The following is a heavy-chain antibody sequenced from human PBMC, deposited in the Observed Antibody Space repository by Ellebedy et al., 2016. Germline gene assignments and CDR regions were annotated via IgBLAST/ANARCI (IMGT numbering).Heavy chain of an antibody. D-gene: IGHD3-10*01. Sequence: SETLSLXCTVSGGSISSYYWSWIRQPPGKGLEWIGYIYYSGSTNYNPSLKSRVTISVDTSKNQFSLKLSSVTAADTAVYYCARGDGSGSLIDYWGQGTLVTVSS. CDR3: ARGDGSGSLIDY. CDR2: IYYSGST. V-gene: IGHV4-59*01. J-gene: IGHJ4*02. CDR1: GGSISSYY.